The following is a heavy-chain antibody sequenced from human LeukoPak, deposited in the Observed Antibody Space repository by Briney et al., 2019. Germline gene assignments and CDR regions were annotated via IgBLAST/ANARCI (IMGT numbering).Heavy chain of an antibody. CDR1: GYSFTTYW. J-gene: IGHJ4*02. CDR2: IDPSDSYT. D-gene: IGHD6-19*01. V-gene: IGHV5-10-1*01. Sequence: GDSLKISCKGSGYSFTTYWIGWVRQMPGKGLEWMGRIDPSDSYTNYSPSFQGHVTISADKSISTVYLQWSSLKASDTAMYYCARHSAGIVVAGKWGQGTLVTVSS. CDR3: ARHSAGIVVAGK.